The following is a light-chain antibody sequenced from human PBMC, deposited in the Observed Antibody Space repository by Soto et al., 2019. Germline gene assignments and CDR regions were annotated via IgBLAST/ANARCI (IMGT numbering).Light chain of an antibody. J-gene: IGKJ4*01. CDR2: GAS. V-gene: IGKV3-20*01. CDR1: HSVSSRY. CDR3: QQYGSSPLT. Sequence: EIVLTQSPGTLSLSPGESATLSCRASHSVSSRYLAWYQQKPGQAPRLLIFGASSRATGIPDRFSGSGSGTDFTLTISRLEPEDFAVYYCQQYGSSPLTFSGGTKVEIK.